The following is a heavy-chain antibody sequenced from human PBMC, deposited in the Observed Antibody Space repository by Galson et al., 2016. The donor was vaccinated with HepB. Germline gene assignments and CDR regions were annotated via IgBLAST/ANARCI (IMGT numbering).Heavy chain of an antibody. CDR1: GFSLNTSGMR. J-gene: IGHJ2*01. CDR2: IDWDDDK. V-gene: IGHV2-70*04. CDR3: AREGVSPDWYFDL. Sequence: PALVKPTQTLTLTCSCSGFSLNTSGMRVSWIRQPPGKALEWLARIDWDDDKFYSISLKTRLTISKDTSKNQVVLTMTNMTPVDTATYYCAREGVSPDWYFDLWGRGTLVTVSS. D-gene: IGHD2-8*01.